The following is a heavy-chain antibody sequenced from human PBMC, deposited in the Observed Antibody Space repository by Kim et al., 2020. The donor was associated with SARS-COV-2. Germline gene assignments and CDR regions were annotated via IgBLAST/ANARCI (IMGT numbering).Heavy chain of an antibody. D-gene: IGHD6-13*01. J-gene: IGHJ4*02. V-gene: IGHV1-46*01. CDR3: ARDKYSSSWYFDY. Sequence: TYVGEFQGRVTMTRDTSTTTVYMELRALTSEDTAVYYCARDKYSSSWYFDYWGQGTLVTVSS.